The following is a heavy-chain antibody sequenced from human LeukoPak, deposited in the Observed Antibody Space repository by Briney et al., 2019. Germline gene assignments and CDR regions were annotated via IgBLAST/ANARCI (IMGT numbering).Heavy chain of an antibody. Sequence: ASVKVSCKASGYTFTSYAMNWVRQAPGQGLEWMGWINTNTGNPTYAQGFTGRFVFSLDTSVSTAYLQISSLKAEGTAVYYCARSDYYDSSGYYYGPPNWFDPWGQGTLVTVSS. CDR1: GYTFTSYA. CDR2: INTNTGNP. D-gene: IGHD3-22*01. J-gene: IGHJ5*02. V-gene: IGHV7-4-1*02. CDR3: ARSDYYDSSGYYYGPPNWFDP.